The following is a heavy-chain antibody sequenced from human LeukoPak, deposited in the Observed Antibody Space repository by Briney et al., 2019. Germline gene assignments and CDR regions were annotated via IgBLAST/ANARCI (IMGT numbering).Heavy chain of an antibody. D-gene: IGHD4-11*01. CDR1: GGSISSSSYY. V-gene: IGHV4-39*07. Sequence: PSETLSLTCTVSGGSISSSSYYWGWIRQPPGKGLEWIGSIYYSGSTYYNPSLKSRVTISVDTSKNQFSLKLSSVTAADTAVYYCARDNDYSNYFPFDYWGQGTLVTVSS. CDR3: ARDNDYSNYFPFDY. J-gene: IGHJ4*02. CDR2: IYYSGST.